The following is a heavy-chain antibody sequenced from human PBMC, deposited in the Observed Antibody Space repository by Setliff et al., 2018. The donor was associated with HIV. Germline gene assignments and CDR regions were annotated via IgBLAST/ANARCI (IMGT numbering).Heavy chain of an antibody. CDR3: ARENSGYDRSSWFFDY. CDR1: GYSISSGYY. V-gene: IGHV4-38-2*02. CDR2: IYHSGST. Sequence: SETLSLTCAVSGYSISSGYYWGWIRQPPGKGLEWIGSIYHSGSTYYNPSLKIRVTISVDTSKNQFSLKLSSVTAADTAVYYCARENSGYDRSSWFFDYWGQGTPVTVSS. D-gene: IGHD6-13*01. J-gene: IGHJ4*02.